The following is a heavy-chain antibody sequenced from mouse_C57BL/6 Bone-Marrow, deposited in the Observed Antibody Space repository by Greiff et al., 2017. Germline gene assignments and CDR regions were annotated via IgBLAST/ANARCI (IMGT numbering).Heavy chain of an antibody. V-gene: IGHV1-62-2*01. CDR2: FYPGSGGI. Sequence: QVQLQQSGAELVKPGASVKLSCKASGYTFTEYTIHWVKQRSGKGLEWIGWFYPGSGGIKYNEKLKDKATLTADKSSSTVYMELSRLISEVSAVYFCARHEDFYYDYVWFAYWGQGTLVTVSA. CDR3: ARHEDFYYDYVWFAY. D-gene: IGHD2-4*01. CDR1: GYTFTEYT. J-gene: IGHJ3*01.